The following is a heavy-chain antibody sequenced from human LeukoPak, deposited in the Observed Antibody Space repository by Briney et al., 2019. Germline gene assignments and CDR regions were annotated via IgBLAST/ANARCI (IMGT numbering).Heavy chain of an antibody. Sequence: GGSLRLSCAASGFTFSSYWMHWVRQAPGKGLVWVSTISGGGGDTDYADSVKGRFTISRDNSKNTLHLQMNSLRAEDTALYYCAKGNQRAYDAFDIWGQGTMVTVSS. CDR2: ISGGGGDT. V-gene: IGHV3-23*01. D-gene: IGHD1-14*01. CDR1: GFTFSSYW. J-gene: IGHJ3*02. CDR3: AKGNQRAYDAFDI.